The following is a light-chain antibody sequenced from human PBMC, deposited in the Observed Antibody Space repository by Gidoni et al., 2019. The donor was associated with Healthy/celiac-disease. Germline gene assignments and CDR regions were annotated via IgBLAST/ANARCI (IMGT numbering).Light chain of an antibody. J-gene: IGKJ4*01. CDR1: QSVSSY. CDR3: QQRSNWPSLT. CDR2: DAS. Sequence: ELVLTQSPATLSFPPGERATLSCRASQSVSSYLAWYQQKPGQAPRLLIYDASNRATGIPARFSGSGSGTDFTLTISSLEPEDFAVYYCQQRSNWPSLTFXGXTKVEIK. V-gene: IGKV3-11*01.